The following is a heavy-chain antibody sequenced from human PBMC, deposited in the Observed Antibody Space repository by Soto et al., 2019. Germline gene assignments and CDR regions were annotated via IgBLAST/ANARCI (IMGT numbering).Heavy chain of an antibody. V-gene: IGHV3-7*01. D-gene: IGHD3-16*01. CDR1: GFTFSSYW. CDR3: ASREFGGVTGHGY. J-gene: IGHJ4*02. CDR2: IKQDGSEK. Sequence: GGSLRLSCAASGFTFSSYWMSWVRQAPGKGLEWVANIKQDGSEKYYVDSVKGRFTISRDNAKNSLYLQMNSLRAEDTAVYYCASREFGGVTGHGYWGQGTLVTVSS.